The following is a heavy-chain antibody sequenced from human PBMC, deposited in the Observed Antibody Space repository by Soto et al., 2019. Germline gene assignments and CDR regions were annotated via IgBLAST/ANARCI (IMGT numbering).Heavy chain of an antibody. CDR1: GGTFSSYA. Sequence: ASVKVSCKAAGGTFSSYAISWVRQAPGQGLEWMGGIIPIFGTANYAQKFQGRVTITADESTSTAYMELSSLRSEDTAVYYCARYFGFWSGPYGMDVWGQGTTVTVSS. J-gene: IGHJ6*02. CDR3: ARYFGFWSGPYGMDV. D-gene: IGHD3-3*01. CDR2: IIPIFGTA. V-gene: IGHV1-69*13.